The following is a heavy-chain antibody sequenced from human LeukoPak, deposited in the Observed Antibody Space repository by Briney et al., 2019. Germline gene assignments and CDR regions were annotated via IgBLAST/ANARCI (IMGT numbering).Heavy chain of an antibody. Sequence: GGSLRLSYAASGFAFSTYWMSWVRQAPGKGLEWVANIKQDGNEKYYVDSVKGRFTISRDNAKNSLYLQMNSLRAEDTAVYYCAREKSYGADFDYWGQGTLVTVSS. CDR3: AREKSYGADFDY. J-gene: IGHJ4*02. D-gene: IGHD4-17*01. V-gene: IGHV3-7*03. CDR1: GFAFSTYW. CDR2: IKQDGNEK.